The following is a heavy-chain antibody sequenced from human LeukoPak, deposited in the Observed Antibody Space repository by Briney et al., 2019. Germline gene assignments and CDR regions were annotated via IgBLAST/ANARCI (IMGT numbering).Heavy chain of an antibody. Sequence: TGGSLRLSCAASGFTFSSYAMHWVRQAPGKGLEWVAVISYDGSNKYYADSVKGRFTISRDNSKNTVYLQMDSLRAEDTAVYYCAKSGLRYFDWLFDYWGQGTLVTVSS. J-gene: IGHJ4*02. V-gene: IGHV3-30*04. CDR1: GFTFSSYA. D-gene: IGHD3-9*01. CDR3: AKSGLRYFDWLFDY. CDR2: ISYDGSNK.